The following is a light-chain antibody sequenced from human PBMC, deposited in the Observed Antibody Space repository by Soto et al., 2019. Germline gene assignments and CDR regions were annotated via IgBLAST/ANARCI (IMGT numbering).Light chain of an antibody. V-gene: IGKV3-20*01. CDR3: QQYGSSPWT. Sequence: EIVLTQSPGTLSLSPGERATLSCRASQSVSSSYLAWYQQKPGQAPRLLIYGASSRATGIPDRVSGSGSGTDFTLIISRLEPEDFAVYYCQQYGSSPWTFGQGTKVEIK. J-gene: IGKJ1*01. CDR2: GAS. CDR1: QSVSSSY.